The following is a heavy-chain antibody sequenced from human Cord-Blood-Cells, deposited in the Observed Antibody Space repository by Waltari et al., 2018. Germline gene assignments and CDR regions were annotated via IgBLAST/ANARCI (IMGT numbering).Heavy chain of an antibody. J-gene: IGHJ5*02. CDR3: ARVRCGSYSGWFDP. CDR2: IYDGRGT. CDR1: GGSISSGGYS. V-gene: IGHV4-30-2*01. D-gene: IGHD1-26*01. Sequence: QLQLQESGSGLVKPSQTLSLTCAVSGGSISSGGYSRSWIRQTPGKGPGWIGYIYDGRGTYRHPSRQSRVTIPVDRSKNQFSLKLVAVTGADTAVYYCARVRCGSYSGWFDPWGQGTLVTVSS.